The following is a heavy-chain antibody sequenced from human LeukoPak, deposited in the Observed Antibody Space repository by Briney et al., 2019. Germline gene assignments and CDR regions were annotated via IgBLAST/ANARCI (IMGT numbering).Heavy chain of an antibody. Sequence: GGSLRLSCAASGFTFSSYSMNWVRQAPGKGLEWVSSISSSSSYIYYADSVKGRFTISRDNAKNSLYPQMNSLRAEDTAVYYCARSHSNYFDYWGQGTLVTVSS. CDR2: ISSSSSYI. J-gene: IGHJ4*02. CDR3: ARSHSNYFDY. CDR1: GFTFSSYS. V-gene: IGHV3-21*01. D-gene: IGHD4-11*01.